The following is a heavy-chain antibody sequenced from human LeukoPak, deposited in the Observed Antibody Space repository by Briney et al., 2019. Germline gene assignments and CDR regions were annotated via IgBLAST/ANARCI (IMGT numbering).Heavy chain of an antibody. CDR1: GFTFSSYG. V-gene: IGHV3-20*04. CDR3: ARDPIYFYDGSGYYDGLDH. Sequence: GGSLRLSCAASGFTFSSYGMSWVRQAPGKGLEWVSGVNWNSVSTGYGDSVKGRFTISRDNAKNSLYLQMSSLRAEDTALYYCARDPIYFYDGSGYYDGLDHWGQGTLVTVSS. D-gene: IGHD3-22*01. CDR2: VNWNSVST. J-gene: IGHJ4*02.